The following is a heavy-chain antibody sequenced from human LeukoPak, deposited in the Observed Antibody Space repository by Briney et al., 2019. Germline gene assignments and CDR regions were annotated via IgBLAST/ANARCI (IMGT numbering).Heavy chain of an antibody. V-gene: IGHV4-59*01. CDR2: IYHSGST. J-gene: IGHJ4*02. CDR3: ARLHLWWLTDY. Sequence: SETLSLTCTVSGSSISRYYWSWLRQPPGKGLEWIGYIYHSGSTNYSPSLKSRVTISLDTSKNQFSLNLSSVTAADTAVYYCARLHLWWLTDYWGQGTLVTVSS. CDR1: GSSISRYY. D-gene: IGHD4/OR15-4a*01.